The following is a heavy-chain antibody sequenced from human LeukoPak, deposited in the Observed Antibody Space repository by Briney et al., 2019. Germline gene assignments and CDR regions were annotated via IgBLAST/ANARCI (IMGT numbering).Heavy chain of an antibody. CDR3: AKGYRRGGYDYIFDY. CDR1: GFSFSSYG. J-gene: IGHJ4*02. D-gene: IGHD5-12*01. V-gene: IGHV3-30*02. Sequence: AGGSLRLSCAGSGFSFSSYGMHWVRQAPGKGLEWMAFIRSDGSNKYYADSVKGRFTISRDNSKNTLYLQMNSLRAEDTAVYYCAKGYRRGGYDYIFDYWGQGTLVTVSS. CDR2: IRSDGSNK.